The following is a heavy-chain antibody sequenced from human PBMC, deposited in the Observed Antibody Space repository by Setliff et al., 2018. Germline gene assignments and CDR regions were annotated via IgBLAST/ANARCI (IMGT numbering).Heavy chain of an antibody. CDR3: ARGFDVCGGGACYTDGPYYFDY. CDR1: GESFSGHY. V-gene: IGHV4-34*01. J-gene: IGHJ4*02. D-gene: IGHD2-21*02. Sequence: PSETLSLTCAVYGESFSGHYWSWIRQPPGKGLEWIGEINHSGSTNYNPSLKSRVTISVDTSRNQSSLKLSSVAAADTAVYYCARGFDVCGGGACYTDGPYYFDYWGLGTLVTVS. CDR2: INHSGST.